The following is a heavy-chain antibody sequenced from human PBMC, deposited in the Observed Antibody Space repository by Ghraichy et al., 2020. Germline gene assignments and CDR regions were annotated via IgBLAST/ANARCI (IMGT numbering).Heavy chain of an antibody. CDR2: IVAGSGET. CDR3: SAEPCFGGTCTSDIRFDP. Sequence: SVKVSCKASGATLTTSTVQWVRQARGQRLEWMGWIVAGSGETKYAQQFQGRVTFSRDMSTNTAYMELSSLTSDDTAVYYCSAEPCFGGTCTSDIRFDPWGQGTQVTVSS. D-gene: IGHD2-15*01. V-gene: IGHV1-58*01. CDR1: GATLTTST. J-gene: IGHJ5*02.